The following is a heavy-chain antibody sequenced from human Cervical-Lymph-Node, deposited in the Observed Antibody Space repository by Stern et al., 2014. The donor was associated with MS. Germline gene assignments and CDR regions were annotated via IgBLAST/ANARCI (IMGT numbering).Heavy chain of an antibody. Sequence: QLVESGGGLVQPGGSLRLSCAASGFSFDDYALHWVRQVPGKGLEWVSGIGWNGGSTDYAHSVKGRFTISRDNAKSSLYLQMNSLRAEDTALYFCARDRVVAEGFYYGMDVWGQGTTVTVSS. CDR1: GFSFDDYA. CDR3: ARDRVVAEGFYYGMDV. V-gene: IGHV3-9*01. J-gene: IGHJ6*02. D-gene: IGHD2-15*01. CDR2: IGWNGGST.